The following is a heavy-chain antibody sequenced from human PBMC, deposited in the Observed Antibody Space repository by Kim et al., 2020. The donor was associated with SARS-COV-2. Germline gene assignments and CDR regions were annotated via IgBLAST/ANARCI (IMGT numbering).Heavy chain of an antibody. V-gene: IGHV3-74*01. CDR1: GFTFRSYW. CDR3: ANRRCTVTYSYFYY. D-gene: IGHD2-8*02. CDR2: INSDGGTT. J-gene: IGHJ4*01. Sequence: GGSLRLSCATSGFTFRSYWIHWVRQAPGKGLVWVSLINSDGGTTSYADSVKGRFTISRDNAKSTLYLQMNSLTTEDTAFYYCANRRCTVTYSYFYYW.